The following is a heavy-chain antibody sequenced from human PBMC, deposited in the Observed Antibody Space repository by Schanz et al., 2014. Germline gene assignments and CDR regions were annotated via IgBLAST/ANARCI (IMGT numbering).Heavy chain of an antibody. D-gene: IGHD2-2*01. Sequence: EVQLLESGGGLVQPGGSLRLSCAASGFTASSHSMNWVRQAPGKGLEWVSSISSRSSHIYYADSVKGRFTVSRDNAKNSVYLQMNGLRVEDTAVYYCARAGYDADNWFDPWGQGTLXTVSS. CDR3: ARAGYDADNWFDP. CDR1: GFTASSHS. J-gene: IGHJ5*02. V-gene: IGHV3-21*01. CDR2: ISSRSSHI.